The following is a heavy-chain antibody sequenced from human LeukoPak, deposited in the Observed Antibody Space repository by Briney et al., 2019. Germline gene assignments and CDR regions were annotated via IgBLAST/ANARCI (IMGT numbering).Heavy chain of an antibody. J-gene: IGHJ4*02. CDR1: GGSISSYY. D-gene: IGHD4-17*01. Sequence: SETLSLTCTVSGGSISSYYWGGFRQPPGKGLEWIGSIYYSGSTYYNPSLKSRVTISVDTSKNQFSLKLSSVTAADTAVYYCARVSTTVSGTHDYWGQGTLVTVSS. CDR2: IYYSGST. CDR3: ARVSTTVSGTHDY. V-gene: IGHV4-39*07.